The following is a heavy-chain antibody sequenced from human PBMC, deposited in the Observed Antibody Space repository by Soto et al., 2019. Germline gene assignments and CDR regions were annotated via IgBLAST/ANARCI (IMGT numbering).Heavy chain of an antibody. J-gene: IGHJ4*02. CDR1: GYTFTSYG. V-gene: IGHV1-18*01. D-gene: IGHD1-1*01. Sequence: ASVKVSCKASGYTFTSYGISWVRQAPGQGLEWMGWISAYNGNTNYAQKLQGRVTMTTDTSTSTAYMELRSLRSDDTAVYYCAIYTTSFSYFKHWGQGALVTVSS. CDR2: ISAYNGNT. CDR3: AIYTTSFSYFKH.